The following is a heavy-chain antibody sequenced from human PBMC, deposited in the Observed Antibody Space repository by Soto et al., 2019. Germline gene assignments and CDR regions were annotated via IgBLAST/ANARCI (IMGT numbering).Heavy chain of an antibody. D-gene: IGHD2-15*01. J-gene: IGHJ3*02. CDR2: ISAYNGNT. V-gene: IGHV1-18*01. CDR3: ARYCSSVSCYDEI. CDR1: GYTFTSYG. Sequence: ASVKVSCKASGYTFTSYGISWVRQAPGQGLEWMGWISAYNGNTNYAQKLQGRVTMTTDTSISTTYMDLSRLRSDDTAVYYCARYCSSVSCYDEIWGQGTMVTVSS.